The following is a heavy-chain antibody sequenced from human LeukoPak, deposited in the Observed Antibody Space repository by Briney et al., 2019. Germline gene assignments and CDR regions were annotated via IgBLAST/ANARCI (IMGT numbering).Heavy chain of an antibody. CDR2: INSDGSSI. Sequence: GGSLRLSCAASGFTFSSHWMHWVRQAPGKGLVWVSRINSDGSSISYADSVKGRFTISKDNAKNTVYLQMNNLRAEDTAVYYCVSFYEAYWGRGTLVTVSS. V-gene: IGHV3-74*01. D-gene: IGHD2/OR15-2a*01. CDR3: VSFYEAY. CDR1: GFTFSSHW. J-gene: IGHJ4*02.